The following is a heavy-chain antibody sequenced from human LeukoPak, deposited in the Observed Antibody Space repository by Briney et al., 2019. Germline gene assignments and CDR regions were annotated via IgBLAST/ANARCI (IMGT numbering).Heavy chain of an antibody. D-gene: IGHD2-2*01. V-gene: IGHV4-39*01. CDR2: IYYSGST. Sequence: SETLSLTCTVSGGSISSSSYYWGWSRQPPGKGLEWGGCIYYSGSTYYNPSLTRPVTISVDTSKNQFSLKLSSVTAADTAVYYCAAIVVPAAPYWYFDLWGRGTLVTVSS. J-gene: IGHJ2*01. CDR3: AAIVVPAAPYWYFDL. CDR1: GGSISSSSYY.